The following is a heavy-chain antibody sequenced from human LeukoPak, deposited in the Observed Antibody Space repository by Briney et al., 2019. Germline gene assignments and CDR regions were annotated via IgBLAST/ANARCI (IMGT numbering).Heavy chain of an antibody. CDR3: ARLLFDDSSGRDAFDI. D-gene: IGHD3-22*01. J-gene: IGHJ3*02. V-gene: IGHV5-51*01. CDR1: GYSFTSYW. Sequence: GESLKISCKGSGYSFTSYWIGWVRQMPGKGLEWMGIIYPGDSDTRYSPSFQGQVTISADKSISTAYLQWSSLKASDTAMYYCARLLFDDSSGRDAFDIWGQGTMVTVSS. CDR2: IYPGDSDT.